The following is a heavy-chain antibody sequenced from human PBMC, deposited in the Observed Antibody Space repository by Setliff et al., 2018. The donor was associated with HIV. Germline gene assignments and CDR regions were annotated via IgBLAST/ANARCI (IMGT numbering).Heavy chain of an antibody. D-gene: IGHD3-22*01. CDR3: ARSGWFYYDSSSSYYDGGHWFAP. CDR2: IKKDGSEK. CDR1: GFTFSTYW. Sequence: GGSLRLSCEASGFTFSTYWMSWVRQAPGKGLEWVANIKKDGSEKFYVDPVKGRFTISRDNAKNSLSLQMNNLRAEDTAVYYFARSGWFYYDSSSSYYDGGHWFAPWGQGTLVTVSS. J-gene: IGHJ5*01. V-gene: IGHV3-7*01.